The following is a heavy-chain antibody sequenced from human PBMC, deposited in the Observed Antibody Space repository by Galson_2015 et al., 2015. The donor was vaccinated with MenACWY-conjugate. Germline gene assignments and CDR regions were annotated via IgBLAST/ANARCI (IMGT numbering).Heavy chain of an antibody. CDR3: ARPMRVDWGWLDP. V-gene: IGHV3-48*04. J-gene: IGHJ5*02. CDR1: GFTFSSYS. CDR2: ISSSSRPI. Sequence: SLRLSCAASGFTFSSYSMNWVRQAPGKGLEWVSYISSSSRPIYYADSVKGRFTISRDNAKNSLYLQMNSLRPEDTAVYYCARPMRVDWGWLDPWGQGTLVTVSS. D-gene: IGHD3-22*01.